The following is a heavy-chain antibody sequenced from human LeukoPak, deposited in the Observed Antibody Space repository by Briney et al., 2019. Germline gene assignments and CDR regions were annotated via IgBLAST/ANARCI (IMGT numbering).Heavy chain of an antibody. J-gene: IGHJ5*02. Sequence: SETLSLTCTVSGGSISSGDYYWSWIRHPPGKGLEWIGYIYYSGSTYYNPSLKSRVTISVDTSKNQFSLKLSSVTAADTAVYYCARRYCSSTSCYGLGPWFDPWGQGTLVTVSS. D-gene: IGHD2-2*01. CDR3: ARRYCSSTSCYGLGPWFDP. CDR1: GGSISSGDYY. CDR2: IYYSGST. V-gene: IGHV4-30-4*01.